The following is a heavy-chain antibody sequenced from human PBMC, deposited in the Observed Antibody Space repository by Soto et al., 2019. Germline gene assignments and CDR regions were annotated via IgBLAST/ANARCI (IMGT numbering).Heavy chain of an antibody. CDR1: GYTFANYG. V-gene: IGHV1-18*01. CDR2: ISAYNGNT. J-gene: IGHJ4*02. D-gene: IGHD3-22*01. CDR3: ARDGHYYDSSGQAY. Sequence: ASVKVSCKASGYTFANYGINWVRQAPGQGLEWMGWISAYNGNTNYAQKLQGRVTMTTDTSTSTAYMELRSLRSDDTAVYYCARDGHYYDSSGQAYWGQGTLVTSPQ.